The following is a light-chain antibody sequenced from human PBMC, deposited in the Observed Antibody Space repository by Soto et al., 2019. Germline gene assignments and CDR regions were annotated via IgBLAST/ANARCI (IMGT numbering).Light chain of an antibody. CDR2: EGS. Sequence: QSALTQPASVSGSPGQSITISCTGTSSDVGSYNLVSWYQQHPGKAPKLMIYEGSKRPSGVSNRFSGSKPGNTASLTISGLQTEDEADYYCCSYAGRSTLYVFGTGTKLTVL. V-gene: IGLV2-23*01. CDR1: SSDVGSYNL. J-gene: IGLJ1*01. CDR3: CSYAGRSTLYV.